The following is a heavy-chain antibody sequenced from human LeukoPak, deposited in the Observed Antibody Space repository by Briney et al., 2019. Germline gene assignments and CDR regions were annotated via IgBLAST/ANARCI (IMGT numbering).Heavy chain of an antibody. D-gene: IGHD6-19*01. Sequence: GGSLRLSCAASGFTVSTFYMSWVRQAPGKGLEWISAIYHGESTSYADSVKGRFTISRDNSKNTLFLQMNSLRAEDTAVYYCVASTYSQRNYFDVWGQGTLVTVSS. CDR2: IYHGEST. J-gene: IGHJ4*02. V-gene: IGHV3-53*01. CDR3: VASTYSQRNYFDV. CDR1: GFTVSTFY.